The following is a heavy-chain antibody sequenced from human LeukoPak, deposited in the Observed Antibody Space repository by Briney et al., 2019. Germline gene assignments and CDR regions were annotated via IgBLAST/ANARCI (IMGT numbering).Heavy chain of an antibody. Sequence: PGRSLRLSCAASGFTFSSYWMHWVRQVPGKGLVWVARINPGGSSITYADSVKGRFSISRDNAKNTLYLQINSLRAEDTAIYYCVKDQNFRYSDYWGQGTLATVSS. CDR1: GFTFSSYW. J-gene: IGHJ4*02. V-gene: IGHV3-74*01. D-gene: IGHD2-21*01. CDR2: INPGGSSI. CDR3: VKDQNFRYSDY.